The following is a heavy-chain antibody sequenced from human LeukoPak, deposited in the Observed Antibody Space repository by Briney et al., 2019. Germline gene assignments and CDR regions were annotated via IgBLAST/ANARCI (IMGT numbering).Heavy chain of an antibody. J-gene: IGHJ4*02. V-gene: IGHV3-30-3*01. CDR3: ARGIAAAGTEGTAYDY. Sequence: PGRSPRLSCAASGFTFSSYAMHWVRQAPGKGLEWVAVISYDGSNKYYADSVKGRFTISRDNSKNTLYLQMNSLRAEDTAVYYCARGIAAAGTEGTAYDYWGQGTLVTVSS. CDR1: GFTFSSYA. CDR2: ISYDGSNK. D-gene: IGHD6-13*01.